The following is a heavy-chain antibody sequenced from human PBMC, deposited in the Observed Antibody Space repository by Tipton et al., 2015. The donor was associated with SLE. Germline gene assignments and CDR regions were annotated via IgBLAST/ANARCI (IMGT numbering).Heavy chain of an antibody. CDR1: GGSISNYY. Sequence: TLSLTCTVSGGSISNYYWSWIRQTPGKGLEWIGYVYTSGSTIYNPSLKSRVTMSVDMSKNQFSLRLTSVTAADTAVYYCAASVVPWAYWGQGTLVTVSS. CDR2: VYTSGST. V-gene: IGHV4-59*01. CDR3: AASVVPWAY. J-gene: IGHJ4*02. D-gene: IGHD5/OR15-5a*01.